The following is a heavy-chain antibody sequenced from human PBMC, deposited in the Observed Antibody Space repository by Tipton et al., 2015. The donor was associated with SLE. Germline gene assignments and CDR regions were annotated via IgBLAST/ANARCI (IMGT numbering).Heavy chain of an antibody. CDR1: GFTFSDYY. CDR3: ARDRFCSSCACYGVLDY. CDR2: ISSTGSTI. Sequence: SLRLSCAASGFTFSDYYMTWIRQAPGKGLEWVSYISSTGSTIYSAASVRGRFTISRDNAENSLYLQMHSLRAEDTAGYYCARDRFCSSCACYGVLDYWGQGTLVTVSS. D-gene: IGHD3-3*01. J-gene: IGHJ4*02. V-gene: IGHV3-11*01.